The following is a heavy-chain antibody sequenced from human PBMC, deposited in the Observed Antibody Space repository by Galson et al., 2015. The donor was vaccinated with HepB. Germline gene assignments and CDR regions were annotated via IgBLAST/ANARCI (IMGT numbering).Heavy chain of an antibody. CDR3: AKVFHSSWSYYVCFLAS. V-gene: IGHV3-23*01. D-gene: IGHD3-10*01. CDR1: GFIFSSYA. Sequence: SLRLSCAASGFIFSSYAMSWVRQAPGKGLEWVSAISGSGGSTYYADSVKGRFTISRDNSKNTLYLQMNSLRAEDTAVYYCAKVFHSSWSYYVCFLASGARGPLSPFSS. J-gene: IGHJ4*02. CDR2: ISGSGGST.